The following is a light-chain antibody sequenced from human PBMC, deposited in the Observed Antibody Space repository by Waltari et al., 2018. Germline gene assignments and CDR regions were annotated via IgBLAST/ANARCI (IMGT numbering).Light chain of an antibody. J-gene: IGLJ1*01. CDR2: GNS. CDR3: QSYDSSLSGCV. CDR1: SSNIGAGYD. V-gene: IGLV1-40*01. Sequence: QSVLTQPPSVSGAPGQRVTISCTGSSSNIGAGYDVHWYQQLPGTAPKLLIYGNSSRPSGVPDRFSGSKSGTSASLAISGLQAEDEADYYCQSYDSSLSGCVFGTGTTVTVL.